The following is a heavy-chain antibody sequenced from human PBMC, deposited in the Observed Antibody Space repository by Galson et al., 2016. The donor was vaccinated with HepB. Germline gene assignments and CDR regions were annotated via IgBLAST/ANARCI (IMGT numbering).Heavy chain of an antibody. V-gene: IGHV4-4*02. CDR2: IYRSGST. CDR3: ARGQEDQDGYDY. J-gene: IGHJ4*02. Sequence: ETLSLTCTVSGASITNNNWWSWVRQSPGQGLEWIGEIYRSGSTNYKPSLKSRVTMSVDKSKNQFSLKVTSVTAADTAMYYCARGQEDQDGYDYWGQGTPVTVSS. D-gene: IGHD2-15*01. CDR1: GASITNNNW.